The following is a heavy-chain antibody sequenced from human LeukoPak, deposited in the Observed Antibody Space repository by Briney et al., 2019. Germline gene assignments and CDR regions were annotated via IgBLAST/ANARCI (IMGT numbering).Heavy chain of an antibody. Sequence: GSLRLSCAASGFTFSSYAMSWVRQAPGKGLEGVSAISGSGGSTYYADSVKGRFTISRDNSKNTLYLQMNSLRAEDTAVYYCAKDGGSSSWYVDYFDYWGQGTLVTVSS. D-gene: IGHD6-13*01. CDR3: AKDGGSSSWYVDYFDY. CDR1: GFTFSSYA. CDR2: ISGSGGST. J-gene: IGHJ4*02. V-gene: IGHV3-23*01.